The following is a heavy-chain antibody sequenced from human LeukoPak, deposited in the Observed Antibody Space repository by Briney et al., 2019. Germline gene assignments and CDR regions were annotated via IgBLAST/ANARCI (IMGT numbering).Heavy chain of an antibody. CDR2: INHSGST. D-gene: IGHD3-3*01. CDR1: AGSISSSTYY. CDR3: ARGRHSDFWSGYYTGNWFDP. Sequence: SETLSLTCTVSAGSISSSTYYWGWIRQPPGKGLEWIGEINHSGSTNYNPSLKTRITISVDTSKNQFSLKLSSVTAADTAVYYCARGRHSDFWSGYYTGNWFDPWGQGTLVTVSS. V-gene: IGHV4-39*07. J-gene: IGHJ5*02.